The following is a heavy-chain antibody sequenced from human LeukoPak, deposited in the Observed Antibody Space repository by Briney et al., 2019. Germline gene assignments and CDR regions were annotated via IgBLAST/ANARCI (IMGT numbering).Heavy chain of an antibody. CDR2: ISSSGSTI. Sequence: SGGSLRLSCAASGFTFSDYYMSWIRQAPGKGLEWVSYISSSGSTIYYADSGKGRFTISRDNAKNSLYLQMNSLRAEDTAVYYCARVRDENWFDPWGQGTLVTVSS. CDR1: GFTFSDYY. CDR3: ARVRDENWFDP. J-gene: IGHJ5*02. V-gene: IGHV3-11*04.